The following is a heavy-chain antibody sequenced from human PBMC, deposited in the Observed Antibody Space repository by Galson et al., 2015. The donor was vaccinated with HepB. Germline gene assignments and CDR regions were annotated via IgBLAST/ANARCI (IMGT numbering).Heavy chain of an antibody. Sequence: SLRLSCAVSRFIISDYYMDWVRQAPGKGLEWVGRTRNRGQSYTTKYAASLEGRFTISRDESKNSVYLQMNNLESGDTARYYCVRVVVRDGYGHLDAWGQGTLVTVSS. CDR2: TRNRGQSYTT. CDR3: VRVVVRDGYGHLDA. V-gene: IGHV3-72*01. D-gene: IGHD5-24*01. CDR1: RFIISDYY. J-gene: IGHJ1*01.